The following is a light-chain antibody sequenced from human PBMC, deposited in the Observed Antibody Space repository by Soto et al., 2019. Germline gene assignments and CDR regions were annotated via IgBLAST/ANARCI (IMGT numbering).Light chain of an antibody. CDR1: SSDVGAYDY. CDR3: SSYTSSTTRV. J-gene: IGLJ1*01. V-gene: IGLV2-14*03. CDR2: EVS. Sequence: QSALTQPASVSGSPGQSITISCTGTSSDVGAYDYVSWYQQHPDKAPKLMIYEVSNRPSGVSNRFSGSKSVNTATLTISGLQADDVADYYCSSYTSSTTRVFVTGTLV.